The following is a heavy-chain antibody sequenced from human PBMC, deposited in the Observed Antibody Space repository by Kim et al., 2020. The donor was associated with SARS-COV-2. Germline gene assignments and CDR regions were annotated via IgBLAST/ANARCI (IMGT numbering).Heavy chain of an antibody. CDR1: GFTFSSYG. Sequence: GGSLRLSCAASGFTFSSYGMHWVRQAPGKGLEWVAVISYDGSNKYYADSVKGRFTISRDNSKNTLYLQMNSLRAEDTAVYYCAKDQGGERLRVLTAPGWTPDYWGQGTLVTVSS. J-gene: IGHJ4*02. V-gene: IGHV3-30*18. D-gene: IGHD1-26*01. CDR2: ISYDGSNK. CDR3: AKDQGGERLRVLTAPGWTPDY.